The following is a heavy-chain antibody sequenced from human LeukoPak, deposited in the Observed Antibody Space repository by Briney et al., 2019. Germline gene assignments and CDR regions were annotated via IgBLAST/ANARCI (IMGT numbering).Heavy chain of an antibody. Sequence: SVKVSCKASGGTFSSYAISWVRQAPGQGLEWMGGIIPIFGTADYAQKFQGRVNMTTDTSTSTAYMELRSLRSDDTAVYYCARDLDYWGQGTLVTVPS. J-gene: IGHJ4*02. CDR2: IIPIFGTA. V-gene: IGHV1-69*05. CDR1: GGTFSSYA. CDR3: ARDLDY.